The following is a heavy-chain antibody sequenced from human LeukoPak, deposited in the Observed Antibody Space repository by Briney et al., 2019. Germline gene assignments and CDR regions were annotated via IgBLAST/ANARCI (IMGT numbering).Heavy chain of an antibody. CDR3: ARHSGYDFWSGRFPENYYYYGMDV. V-gene: IGHV4-59*08. CDR2: IYYSGST. J-gene: IGHJ6*02. CDR1: GGSISSYY. Sequence: IPSETLSLTCTVSGGSISSYYWSWIRQPPGKGLEWIGYIYYSGSTNYNPSLKSRVTISVDTSKNQFSLKLSSVTAADTAVYYCARHSGYDFWSGRFPENYYYYGMDVWGQGTTVTVSS. D-gene: IGHD3-3*01.